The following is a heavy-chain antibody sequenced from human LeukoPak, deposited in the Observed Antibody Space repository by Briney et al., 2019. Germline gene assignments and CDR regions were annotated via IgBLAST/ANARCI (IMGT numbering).Heavy chain of an antibody. CDR2: IYTRGST. V-gene: IGHV4-61*02. D-gene: IGHD6-13*01. J-gene: IGHJ5*02. CDR1: GGSISSGSYY. CDR3: AGDGVAAASNWFDP. Sequence: PSETLSLTCTVSGGSISSGSYYWSWVRQPAGKGLEWIGRIYTRGSTNYNPSLKSRVTISVDTAKNQFSLKLSSVTAADTAVYYCAGDGVAAASNWFDPWGQGTLVTVSS.